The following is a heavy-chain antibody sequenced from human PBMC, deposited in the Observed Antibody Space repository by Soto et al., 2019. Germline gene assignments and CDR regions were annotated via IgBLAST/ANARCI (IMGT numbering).Heavy chain of an antibody. J-gene: IGHJ4*02. CDR1: GFTFSSYG. CDR2: ISYDGSNK. V-gene: IGHV3-30*18. CDR3: AKSTVQRDYFFDY. Sequence: GGSLRLSCAASGFTFSSYGMHWVRQAPGKGLEWVAVISYDGSNKYYADSVKGRFTISRDNSKNTLYLQMNSLRAEDTAVYYFAKSTVQRDYFFDYWGQGTLVTVSS. D-gene: IGHD3-10*01.